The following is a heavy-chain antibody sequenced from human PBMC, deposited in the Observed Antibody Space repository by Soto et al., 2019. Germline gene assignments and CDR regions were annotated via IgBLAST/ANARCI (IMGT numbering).Heavy chain of an antibody. D-gene: IGHD1-7*01. Sequence: SVKVSCKASGGTFSSYAISWVRQAPGQGLEWMGGIIPIFGTANYAQKFQGRVTITADESTSTAYTELSSLRSEDTAVYYCARAPLPIFYWNYVDYYYGMAVWGQGTTVPGSS. J-gene: IGHJ6*02. CDR1: GGTFSSYA. V-gene: IGHV1-69*13. CDR2: IIPIFGTA. CDR3: ARAPLPIFYWNYVDYYYGMAV.